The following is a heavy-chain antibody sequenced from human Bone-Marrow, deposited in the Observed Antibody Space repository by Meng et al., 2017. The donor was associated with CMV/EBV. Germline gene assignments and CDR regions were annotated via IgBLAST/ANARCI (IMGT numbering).Heavy chain of an antibody. J-gene: IGHJ5*02. Sequence: ASVKVSCKASGYTFTSYGISWVRQAPGQGLEWMGWISAYNGNTNYAQKLQGRVTMTTDTSTSTAYTELRSLRSDDTAVYYCARLYIVVVPAAMGQYNWFDPWGQGTLVTVSS. CDR3: ARLYIVVVPAAMGQYNWFDP. D-gene: IGHD2-2*01. V-gene: IGHV1-18*01. CDR1: GYTFTSYG. CDR2: ISAYNGNT.